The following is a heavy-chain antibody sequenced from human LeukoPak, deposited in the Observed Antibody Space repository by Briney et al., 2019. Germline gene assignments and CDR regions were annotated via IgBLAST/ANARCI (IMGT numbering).Heavy chain of an antibody. CDR3: ARQSVGAITHDAFDI. Sequence: SETLSLTCTVSGGSISGSISSYYWNWIRQPPGKGLEWIGCIYYSGSTNYNPSLKSRVTISVDTSKNQFSLKLSSVTAADTAVYYCARQSVGAITHDAFDIWGQGTMVTVSS. CDR2: IYYSGST. CDR1: GGSISGSISSYY. V-gene: IGHV4-61*01. D-gene: IGHD1-26*01. J-gene: IGHJ3*02.